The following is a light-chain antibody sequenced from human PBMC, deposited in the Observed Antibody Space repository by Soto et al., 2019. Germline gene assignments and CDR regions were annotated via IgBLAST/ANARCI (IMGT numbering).Light chain of an antibody. V-gene: IGKV1-5*01. CDR3: QQYNSYPVT. Sequence: DLRMTQSPSTLSASVGDRVTITCRASQSISSWLAWYQQKPGKAPKLLIYDASSLESGVPSRFSGSGSGTEFTLTISSLQPDDFATYYCQQYNSYPVTFGQGTKLEIK. J-gene: IGKJ2*01. CDR1: QSISSW. CDR2: DAS.